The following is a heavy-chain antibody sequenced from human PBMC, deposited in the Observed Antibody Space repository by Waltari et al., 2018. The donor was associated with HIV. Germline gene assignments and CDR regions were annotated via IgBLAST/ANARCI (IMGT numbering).Heavy chain of an antibody. D-gene: IGHD6-13*01. CDR3: ARDLGYSSSWPGGWFDP. V-gene: IGHV1-3*01. J-gene: IGHJ5*02. CDR1: GYTLTSYA. Sequence: VQLVQSGAEVKKPGAPVKVSCKAFGYTLTSYARHWVSEAPGQRLEWMGWINAGNGNTKYSQKFQGRVTITRDTSASTAYMELSSLRSEDTAVYYCARDLGYSSSWPGGWFDPWGQGTLVTVSS. CDR2: INAGNGNT.